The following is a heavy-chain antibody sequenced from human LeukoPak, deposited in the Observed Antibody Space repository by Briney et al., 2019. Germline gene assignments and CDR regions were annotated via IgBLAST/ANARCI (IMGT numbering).Heavy chain of an antibody. Sequence: SVKVSCKASGGTFSSYAISWVRQAPGQGLEWMGGIIPIFGTANYAQKFQGRVTITADESTSTAYMELSSLRSEDTAVYYCASSIAAAGRNYYYGMDVWGQGTTVTVSS. J-gene: IGHJ6*02. V-gene: IGHV1-69*13. CDR3: ASSIAAAGRNYYYGMDV. CDR2: IIPIFGTA. CDR1: GGTFSSYA. D-gene: IGHD6-13*01.